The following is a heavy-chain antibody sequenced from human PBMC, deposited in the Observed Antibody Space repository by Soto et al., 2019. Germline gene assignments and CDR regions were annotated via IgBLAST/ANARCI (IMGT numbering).Heavy chain of an antibody. D-gene: IGHD4-17*01. J-gene: IGHJ4*02. CDR3: TTAPPTDYGVIFDY. CDR1: GFTFSNAW. CDR2: IKSKTDGGTT. V-gene: IGHV3-15*07. Sequence: EVQLVESGGGLVKPGGSLRLSCAASGFTFSNAWMNWVRQAPGKGLEWVGRIKSKTDGGTTDYAAPVKGRFTISRDDSKNTLYLQMNSLKTENTAVYYCTTAPPTDYGVIFDYWGQGTLVTVSS.